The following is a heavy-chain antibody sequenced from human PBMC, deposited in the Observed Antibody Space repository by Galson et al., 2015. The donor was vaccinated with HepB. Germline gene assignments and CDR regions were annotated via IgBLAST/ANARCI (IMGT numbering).Heavy chain of an antibody. D-gene: IGHD3-3*01. J-gene: IGHJ4*02. V-gene: IGHV3-21*01. CDR2: ISHSSSFM. CDR1: GFTFSSYT. CDR3: ARGEAYYNFWSGSHFDH. Sequence: SLRLSCAASGFTFSSYTMNWVRQAPGKGLEWVSSISHSSSFMYYADSVKGRFTISRDNARTSLYLQMSSLRAGDTAVYYCARGEAYYNFWSGSHFDHWGQGTLVTVSS.